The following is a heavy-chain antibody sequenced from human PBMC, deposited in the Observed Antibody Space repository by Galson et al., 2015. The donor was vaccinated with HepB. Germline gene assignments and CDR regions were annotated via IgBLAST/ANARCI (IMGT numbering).Heavy chain of an antibody. CDR2: INTGNGNT. D-gene: IGHD5-18*01. Sequence: SVKVSCKASGYSFTNYAMHWVRQAPGQRLEWMGWINTGNGNTKLSQRFQDRVTLTRDTSASTVNMELSSLRSEDTSVNYCAREGGTGGYSYGIYYFDYWGQGTLVTVSS. V-gene: IGHV1-3*04. CDR3: AREGGTGGYSYGIYYFDY. J-gene: IGHJ4*02. CDR1: GYSFTNYA.